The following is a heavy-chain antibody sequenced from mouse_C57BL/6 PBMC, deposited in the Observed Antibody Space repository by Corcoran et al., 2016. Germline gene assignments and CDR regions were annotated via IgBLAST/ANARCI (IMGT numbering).Heavy chain of an antibody. V-gene: IGHV1-19*01. J-gene: IGHJ4*01. CDR2: INPYNGGT. CDR1: GYTFTDYY. D-gene: IGHD1-1*01. Sequence: EVQLQQSGPVLVKPGASVKMSCKASGYTFTDYYMNWVKQSHGKSLEWIGVINPYNGGTSYNQKFKGKATLTVDKSSSTAYMELNSLTSEDSAVYYCARDRVTTERAMDYWGQGTSVTVSS. CDR3: ARDRVTTERAMDY.